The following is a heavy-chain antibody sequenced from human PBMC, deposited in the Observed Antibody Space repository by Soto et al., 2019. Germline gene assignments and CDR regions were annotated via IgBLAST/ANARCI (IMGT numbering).Heavy chain of an antibody. CDR3: AKDTPHSYGSF. V-gene: IGHV3-30*18. CDR2: ISYDGSNK. CDR1: GFTFSSYG. J-gene: IGHJ4*02. Sequence: GGSLRLSCAASGFTFSSYGMHWVRQAPGKGLEWVAVISYDGSNKYYADSVKGRFTISRDNSKNTLYLQMNSLRAEDTAVYYCAKDTPHSYGSFWGQGTLVTVSS. D-gene: IGHD5-18*01.